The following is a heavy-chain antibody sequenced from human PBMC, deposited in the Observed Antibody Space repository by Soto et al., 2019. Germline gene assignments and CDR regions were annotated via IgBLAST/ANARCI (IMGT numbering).Heavy chain of an antibody. D-gene: IGHD2-2*01. V-gene: IGHV3-21*01. CDR3: ARDRLGVVVSAANAEGQWFDP. CDR2: ISSSSVYI. Sequence: GGSLRLSCAASGFTFISHGMHWVRQVPGKGLEWVSSISSSSVYIYYADSVKGRFTISRDNAKNSLYLQMNSLGAEDTAVYYCARDRLGVVVSAANAEGQWFDPWGQGTLVTVSS. J-gene: IGHJ5*02. CDR1: GFTFISHG.